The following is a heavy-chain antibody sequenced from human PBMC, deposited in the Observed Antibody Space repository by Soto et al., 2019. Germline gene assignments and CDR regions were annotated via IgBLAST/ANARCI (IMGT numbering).Heavy chain of an antibody. Sequence: GGSLRLSCAASGFTFSTYWMYWVRQAPGKGLVWVSRVNGDGSSTTYADSVKGRFTISRDNAKSTLYLQMNSLRAEDTAVYYCARDDTVAALDIWGQGTMVTVSS. V-gene: IGHV3-74*01. CDR2: VNGDGSST. CDR3: ARDDTVAALDI. CDR1: GFTFSTYW. D-gene: IGHD6-13*01. J-gene: IGHJ3*02.